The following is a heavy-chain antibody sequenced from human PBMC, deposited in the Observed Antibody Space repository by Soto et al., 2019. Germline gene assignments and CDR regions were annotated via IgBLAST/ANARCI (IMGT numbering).Heavy chain of an antibody. CDR2: ISYDGNNK. V-gene: IGHV3-30-3*01. CDR3: ATYGGYYWRAFDI. CDR1: GFTFRNYA. D-gene: IGHD3-22*01. J-gene: IGHJ3*02. Sequence: GGSLRLSCAASGFTFRNYAMHWVLQAPGKGLEWVAVISYDGNNKDYADSVKGRFTISRDNSKNTLYLQMNSLKTEDTAVYYCATYGGYYWRAFDIWGQGTMVTVSS.